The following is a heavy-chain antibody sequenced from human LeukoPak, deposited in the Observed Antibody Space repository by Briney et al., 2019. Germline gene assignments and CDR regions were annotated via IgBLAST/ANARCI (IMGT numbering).Heavy chain of an antibody. CDR3: TRGYSYGFH. D-gene: IGHD5-18*01. V-gene: IGHV3-49*03. CDR2: IRSKTHSGAT. Sequence: GGSLRLSCTASGFTFGDYAMSWFRQAPGRGLEWLGFIRSKTHSGATEYAASVRGRFTISRDDSKSIAYLQMNSLKIEDTAMYYCTRGYSYGFHWGQGTLVTVSS. J-gene: IGHJ4*02. CDR1: GFTFGDYA.